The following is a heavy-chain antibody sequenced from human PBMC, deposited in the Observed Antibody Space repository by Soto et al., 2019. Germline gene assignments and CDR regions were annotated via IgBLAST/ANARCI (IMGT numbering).Heavy chain of an antibody. CDR2: ISGSGGST. D-gene: IGHD6-13*01. CDR1: GFTFSSYA. Sequence: GGSLRLSCAASGFTFSSYAMSWVRQAPGKGLEWVSAISGSGGSTYYADSVKGRFTMSRDNSKNTLYLQMNSLRAEDTAVYYCAKGTKAAAGTSLYVYWGQGTLVTVSS. V-gene: IGHV3-23*01. J-gene: IGHJ4*02. CDR3: AKGTKAAAGTSLYVY.